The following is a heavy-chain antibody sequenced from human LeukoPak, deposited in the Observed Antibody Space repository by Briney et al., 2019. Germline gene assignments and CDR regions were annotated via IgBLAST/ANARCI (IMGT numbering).Heavy chain of an antibody. J-gene: IGHJ4*02. CDR2: ISGSGGST. CDR1: GFTFSIYG. D-gene: IGHD2-15*01. V-gene: IGHV3-23*01. Sequence: GGSLRLSCAASGFTFSIYGMSWVRQAPGKGLEWVSAISGSGGSTYYADSVKGRFTISRDNSKNTLYLQMNSLRAEDTAVYYCAKAVAAIVSDLYFDYWGEGTLVTVSS. CDR3: AKAVAAIVSDLYFDY.